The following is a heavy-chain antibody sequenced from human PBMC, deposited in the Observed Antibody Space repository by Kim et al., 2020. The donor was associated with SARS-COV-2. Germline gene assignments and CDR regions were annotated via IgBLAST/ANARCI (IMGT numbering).Heavy chain of an antibody. D-gene: IGHD1-1*01. Sequence: GGSLRLSCEASGLTLSGFWMDWVRQARGKGLLWVSRVNTDGSDTTYADSVKGRFTVSRDNAKNTLYLQMNRLRADDTAVYYCTRAKVATNAFDSWGQGILVTVSS. CDR2: VNTDGSDT. CDR3: TRAKVATNAFDS. V-gene: IGHV3-74*03. J-gene: IGHJ4*02. CDR1: GLTLSGFW.